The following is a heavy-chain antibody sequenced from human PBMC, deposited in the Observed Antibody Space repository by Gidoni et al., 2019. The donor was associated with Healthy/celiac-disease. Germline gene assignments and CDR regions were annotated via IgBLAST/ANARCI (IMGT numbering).Heavy chain of an antibody. D-gene: IGHD3-16*02. Sequence: EVQLVESGGGLVTPGGSLRLSCAASGFTFSSYSMNWVRQAPGKGLEWVSSISSSSSYIYYADSVKGRFTISRDNAKNSLYLQMNSLRAEDTAVYYCARPLMITFGGVIKNDYWGQGTLVTVSS. J-gene: IGHJ4*02. CDR1: GFTFSSYS. V-gene: IGHV3-21*01. CDR3: ARPLMITFGGVIKNDY. CDR2: ISSSSSYI.